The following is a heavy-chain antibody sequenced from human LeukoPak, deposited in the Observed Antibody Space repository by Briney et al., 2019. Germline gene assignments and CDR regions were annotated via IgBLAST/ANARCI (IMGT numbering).Heavy chain of an antibody. CDR1: GFTFSDFC. CDR2: INWNGGST. CDR3: ARVLGSAIDM. J-gene: IGHJ3*02. Sequence: GGSLRLSCAASGFTFSDFCMRWVRQAPGKGLEWVSGINWNGGSTDYADSVKGRFTISRDNAKNSLYLQMNSLTDDDTAVYYCARVLGSAIDMWGQGTMVTVSS. D-gene: IGHD7-27*01. V-gene: IGHV3-20*04.